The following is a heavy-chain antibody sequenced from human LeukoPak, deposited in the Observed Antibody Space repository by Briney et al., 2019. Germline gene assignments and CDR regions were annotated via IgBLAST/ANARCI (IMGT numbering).Heavy chain of an antibody. J-gene: IGHJ3*02. V-gene: IGHV3-23*01. D-gene: IGHD6-13*01. CDR3: AKSMRDSSSYYDDDAFDI. Sequence: GGTLRLSCAASGFTFSSFDMSWVRQAPGEGLEWGSAISGSGGSTYNADSVKGRFTISRDNSRNTLYLQMNSLRAEDTAVYYCAKSMRDSSSYYDDDAFDIWGQGTMVTVSS. CDR2: ISGSGGST. CDR1: GFTFSSFD.